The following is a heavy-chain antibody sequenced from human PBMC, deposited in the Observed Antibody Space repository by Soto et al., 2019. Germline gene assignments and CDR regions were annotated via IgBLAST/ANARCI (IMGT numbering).Heavy chain of an antibody. V-gene: IGHV3-48*03. CDR2: ISSSVSTI. CDR3: ASSLTYYYYISGYYDPGY. D-gene: IGHD3-22*01. J-gene: IGHJ4*02. Sequence: GGSLRLSCAASGFTFSSYEMNWVRQAPGKGLEWVSYISSSVSTIYYADSVKGRFTSSRDNAKNSLYLQMNSLSAEDTAVYYCASSLTYYYYISGYYDPGYWGQGTLVTVSS. CDR1: GFTFSSYE.